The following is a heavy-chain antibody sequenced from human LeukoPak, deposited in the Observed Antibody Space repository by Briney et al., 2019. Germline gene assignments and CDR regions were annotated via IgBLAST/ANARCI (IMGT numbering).Heavy chain of an antibody. CDR2: ISGSGGGT. Sequence: GGSLRLSCAASRFTFSNYAITWVSQAPGKGLEWVSAISGSGGGTKYADSVKGRFTISRDNSKNTLYLQTNSLRAEDTAVYYCAKLQAASSRWYFYYWGQGTLVTVSS. CDR1: RFTFSNYA. CDR3: AKLQAASSRWYFYY. J-gene: IGHJ4*02. D-gene: IGHD6-19*01. V-gene: IGHV3-23*01.